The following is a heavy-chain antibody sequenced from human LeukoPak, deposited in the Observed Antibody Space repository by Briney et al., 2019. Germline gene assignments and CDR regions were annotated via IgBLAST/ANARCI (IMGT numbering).Heavy chain of an antibody. CDR3: ANPHFDD. V-gene: IGHV3-30*04. J-gene: IGHJ4*02. CDR2: MSYDGTNK. Sequence: GGSLRLSCAASGFTFSSYSMHWVRQAPGKGLGWVAVMSYDGTNKYYADSVKGRFTISRDNSKNTLYLQMNSLSAEDTDVYYCANPHFDDWGQGTLVTVSS. CDR1: GFTFSSYS.